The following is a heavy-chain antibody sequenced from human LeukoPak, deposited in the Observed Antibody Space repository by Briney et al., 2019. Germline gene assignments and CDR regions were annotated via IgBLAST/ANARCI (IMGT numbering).Heavy chain of an antibody. V-gene: IGHV4-34*01. D-gene: IGHD5-18*01. Sequence: SETLSLTCAVYGGSFSGYYWSWIRQPPGKGLEWIGEINHSGSTNYNPSLKSRVTISVDTSKNQFSLKLSSVTAADTAVYYCASRQLWLRRGWFDPWGQGTLVTVSP. CDR2: INHSGST. J-gene: IGHJ5*02. CDR3: ASRQLWLRRGWFDP. CDR1: GGSFSGYY.